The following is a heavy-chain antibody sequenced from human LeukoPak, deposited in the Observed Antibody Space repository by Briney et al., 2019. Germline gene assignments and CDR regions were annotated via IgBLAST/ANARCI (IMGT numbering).Heavy chain of an antibody. J-gene: IGHJ4*02. D-gene: IGHD3-10*01. CDR1: TFTFSSYS. V-gene: IGHV3-21*01. CDR2: ISSSSSYI. Sequence: GGSLRLSCAASTFTFSSYSMNWVRQAPGKGLEWVSSISSSSSYIYYADSVKGRFTTSRDNAKNSLYLQMNSLRAEDTAVYYCARDLGSIVDYWGQGTLVTVSS. CDR3: ARDLGSIVDY.